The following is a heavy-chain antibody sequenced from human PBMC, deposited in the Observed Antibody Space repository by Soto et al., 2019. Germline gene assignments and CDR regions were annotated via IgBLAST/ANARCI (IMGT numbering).Heavy chain of an antibody. CDR2: IAGKNENYVT. D-gene: IGHD1-26*01. CDR1: GFSFSGSA. CDR3: SEYSGSYTIPAD. V-gene: IGHV3-73*02. Sequence: EVQLVESGGGLVQPGGSLKLSCAASGFSFSGSAIHWVRQASGRGLEWVSRIAGKNENYVTTYAASVQGRFSLSRDDSKNTAYLIMSSLKSEDTAIYYCSEYSGSYTIPADLGQGTVVTVSS. J-gene: IGHJ4*02.